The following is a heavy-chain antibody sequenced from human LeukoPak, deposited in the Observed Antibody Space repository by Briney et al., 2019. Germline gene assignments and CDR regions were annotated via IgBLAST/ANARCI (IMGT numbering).Heavy chain of an antibody. CDR3: AKEGSGSSWSSFDY. V-gene: IGHV3-30*01. Sequence: GGSLRLSCAASGFNFNNHAMYWVRQAPGKGREWVEVFSYSETRIHYADSVKGRLTISRDNSKNTLFLQMDSLTADDTAVYYCAKEGSGSSWSSFDYWGQVTLVTVSS. D-gene: IGHD6-13*01. CDR2: FSYSETRI. CDR1: GFNFNNHA. J-gene: IGHJ4*02.